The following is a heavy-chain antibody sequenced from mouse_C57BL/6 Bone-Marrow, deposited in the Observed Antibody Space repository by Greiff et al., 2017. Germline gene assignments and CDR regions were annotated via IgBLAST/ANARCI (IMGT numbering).Heavy chain of an antibody. CDR1: GYTFPDYE. CDR3: TRGVPYAMDY. V-gene: IGHV1-15*01. D-gene: IGHD5-1*01. CDR2: FDPVTGGT. J-gene: IGHJ4*01. Sequence: VKLVESGAELVRPGASVTLSCKASGYTFPDYEMHWVKQTPVHGLEWIGAFDPVTGGTAYNQKFKGKAILTADKSSSTAYMEIRSLAAEDSDVYYCTRGVPYAMDYWGQGTSVTVSS.